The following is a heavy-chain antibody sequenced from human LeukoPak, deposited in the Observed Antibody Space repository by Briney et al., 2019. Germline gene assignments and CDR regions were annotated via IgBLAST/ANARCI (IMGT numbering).Heavy chain of an antibody. V-gene: IGHV5-51*01. CDR1: GYSFTNYW. D-gene: IGHD3-10*01. Sequence: GESLKISCKGSGYSFTNYWIGWVRQMPGKGLEWMGIICPGDSDTKYSPSFQGQVTISADKSISTAYLQWSSLQASDTAIHYCARSAGVYYYYMDVWGKGTTVTVSS. CDR3: ARSAGVYYYYMDV. CDR2: ICPGDSDT. J-gene: IGHJ6*03.